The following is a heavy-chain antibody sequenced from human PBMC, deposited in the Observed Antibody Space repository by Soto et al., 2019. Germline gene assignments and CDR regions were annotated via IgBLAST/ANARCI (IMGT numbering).Heavy chain of an antibody. CDR1: GFTFSSYG. CDR2: ISYDGSNK. J-gene: IGHJ4*02. D-gene: IGHD3-3*01. Sequence: LRLSFAASGFTFSSYGMHWVRQAPGKGLEWVAVISYDGSNKYYADSVKGRFTISRDNSKNTLYLQMNSLRAEDTAVYYCAKGTGITIFGVASYWGQGTLVTVSS. CDR3: AKGTGITIFGVASY. V-gene: IGHV3-30*18.